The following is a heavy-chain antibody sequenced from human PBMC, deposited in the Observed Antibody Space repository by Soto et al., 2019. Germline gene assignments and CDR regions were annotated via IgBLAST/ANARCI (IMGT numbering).Heavy chain of an antibody. CDR2: INAGNGNT. D-gene: IGHD2-15*01. J-gene: IGHJ4*02. CDR3: ARGPGGPNGPGDY. Sequence: QVQLVQSGAEVKKPGASVKDSCKASGYTFTSYAMHWVRQAPGQRLEWMGWINAGNGNTKYSQKFQGRATITRDTSASTAHMELSSLRSEDTAVYYCARGPGGPNGPGDYWGQGTLVTVSS. V-gene: IGHV1-3*01. CDR1: GYTFTSYA.